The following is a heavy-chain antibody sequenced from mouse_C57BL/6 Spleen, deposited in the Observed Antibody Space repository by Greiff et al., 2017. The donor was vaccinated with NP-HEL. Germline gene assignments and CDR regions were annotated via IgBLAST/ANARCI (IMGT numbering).Heavy chain of an antibody. CDR3: ARDDGYYVYAMDY. D-gene: IGHD2-3*01. Sequence: EVKLEESGPGLVKPSQTVFLTCTVTGISITTGNYRWSWIRQFPGNKLEWIGYIYYSGTITYNPSLTSRTTITRDTPKNQFFLEMNSLTAEDTATYYCARDDGYYVYAMDYWGQGTSVTVSS. CDR2: IYYSGTI. J-gene: IGHJ4*01. V-gene: IGHV3-5*01. CDR1: GISITTGNYR.